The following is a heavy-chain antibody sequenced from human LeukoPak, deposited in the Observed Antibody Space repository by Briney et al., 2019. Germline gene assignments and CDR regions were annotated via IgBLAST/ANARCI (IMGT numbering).Heavy chain of an antibody. D-gene: IGHD5-18*01. V-gene: IGHV4-59*08. CDR2: IYYSGST. CDR3: ARRSYGYRFDY. J-gene: IGHJ4*02. CDR1: GGSISSYY. Sequence: SETLSLTCTVSGGSISSYYWSWIRQPPGKGLEWIGYIYYSGSTNYNPSLKSRVTISVDTSKNQFSLKLSSVTAADTAVYYCARRSYGYRFDYWGQGTLVTVSS.